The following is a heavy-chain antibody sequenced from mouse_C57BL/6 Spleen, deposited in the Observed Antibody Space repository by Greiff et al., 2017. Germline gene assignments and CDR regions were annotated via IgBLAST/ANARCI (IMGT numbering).Heavy chain of an antibody. J-gene: IGHJ2*01. CDR3: VSSNLGYFDY. Sequence: GGGLVQPKGSLKLSCAASGFSFNTYAMNWVRQAPGKGLEWVARIRSKSNNYATYYADSVKDRFTISRDDSESMLYLQMNNLKTEDTAMYYCVSSNLGYFDYWGQGTTLTVSS. V-gene: IGHV10-1*01. D-gene: IGHD2-10*02. CDR1: GFSFNTYA. CDR2: IRSKSNNYAT.